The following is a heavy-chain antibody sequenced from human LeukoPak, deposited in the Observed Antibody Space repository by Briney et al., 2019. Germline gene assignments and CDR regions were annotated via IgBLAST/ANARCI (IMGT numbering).Heavy chain of an antibody. CDR2: INPNSGGT. Sequence: ASVKVSCKASGYTFTNYYMHWVRQAPGQGLEWMGWINPNSGGTNYAQKFQGRVTMTRDTSISTAYMELSRLRSDDTAVYYCASSRTHFDYDSSGYDYWGQGTLVTVSS. V-gene: IGHV1-2*02. CDR1: GYTFTNYY. J-gene: IGHJ4*02. CDR3: ASSRTHFDYDSSGYDY. D-gene: IGHD3-22*01.